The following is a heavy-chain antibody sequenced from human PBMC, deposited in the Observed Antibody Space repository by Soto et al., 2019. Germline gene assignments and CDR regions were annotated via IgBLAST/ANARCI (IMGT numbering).Heavy chain of an antibody. V-gene: IGHV3-48*01. Sequence: EVQLVESGGGLVQPGGSLRLSCAASGFIFSDYTLNWVRQAPGKGLEWLSYIGWSASRTSYADSVKGRFTISRDNAKNSLYLQMNGLRVEDTALYYCVRDKDYGFDIWGQGTMVTVSS. CDR3: VRDKDYGFDI. J-gene: IGHJ3*02. CDR1: GFIFSDYT. CDR2: IGWSASRT.